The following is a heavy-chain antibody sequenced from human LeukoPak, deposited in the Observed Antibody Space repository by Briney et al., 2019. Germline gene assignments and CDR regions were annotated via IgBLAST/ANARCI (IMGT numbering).Heavy chain of an antibody. Sequence: GGSLRLSCAASGFTFSSYWMSWVRQAPGKGLEWVANIKQDGSEKYYVDSVKGRFTISRGNAKNSLYLQMNSLRAEDTAVYYCARRRYYDFWSGPSWYYYGMDVWGQGTTVTVSS. CDR3: ARRRYYDFWSGPSWYYYGMDV. CDR2: IKQDGSEK. CDR1: GFTFSSYW. V-gene: IGHV3-7*01. J-gene: IGHJ6*02. D-gene: IGHD3-3*01.